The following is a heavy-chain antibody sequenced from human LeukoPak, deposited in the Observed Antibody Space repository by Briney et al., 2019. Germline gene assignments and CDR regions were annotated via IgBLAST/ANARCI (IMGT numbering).Heavy chain of an antibody. V-gene: IGHV4-34*01. CDR3: ARDGRYCSGGSCYSGLDYYGMDV. J-gene: IGHJ6*02. CDR1: GGSFSGYS. CDR2: INHSGST. D-gene: IGHD2-15*01. Sequence: SETLSLTCAVYGGSFSGYSWSWIRQPPGKGLEWIGEINHSGSTNYNPSLKSRVTISVDTSKNQFSLKLSSVTAADTAVYYCARDGRYCSGGSCYSGLDYYGMDVWGQGTTVTVSS.